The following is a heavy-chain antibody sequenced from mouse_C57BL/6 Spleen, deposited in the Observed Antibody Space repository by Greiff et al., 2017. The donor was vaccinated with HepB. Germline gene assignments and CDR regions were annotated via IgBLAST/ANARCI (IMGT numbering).Heavy chain of an antibody. D-gene: IGHD2-3*01. Sequence: VKLQQPGAELVKPGASVKLSCKASGYTFTSYWMHWVKQRPGQGLEWIGMIHPNSGSTNYNEKFKSKATLTVDKSSSTAYMQLSSLTSEDSAVYYCARGGYSPWFAYWGQGTLVTVSA. CDR3: ARGGYSPWFAY. CDR2: IHPNSGST. CDR1: GYTFTSYW. J-gene: IGHJ3*01. V-gene: IGHV1-64*01.